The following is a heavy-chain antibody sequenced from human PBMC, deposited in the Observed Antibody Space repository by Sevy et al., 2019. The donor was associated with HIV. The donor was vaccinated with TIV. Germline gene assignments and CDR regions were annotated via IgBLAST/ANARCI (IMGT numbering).Heavy chain of an antibody. CDR3: ARVHPDEHYFDY. J-gene: IGHJ4*02. Sequence: GGSLRLSCEASGFTFSSYSMNWVRQAPGKGLEWVSYISSSSSTIYYAASVKGRFTISRDNAKNSLYLQMNSLRDEDTAVYYCARVHPDEHYFDYWGQGTLVTVSS. CDR2: ISSSSSTI. V-gene: IGHV3-48*02. CDR1: GFTFSSYS.